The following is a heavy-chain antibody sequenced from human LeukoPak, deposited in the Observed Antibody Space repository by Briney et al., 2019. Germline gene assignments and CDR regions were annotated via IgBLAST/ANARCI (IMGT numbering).Heavy chain of an antibody. CDR3: ASYGSGLGRPFDH. J-gene: IGHJ4*02. D-gene: IGHD2-15*01. Sequence: GGSLRLSCAASGFTFRDYSMAWVRQVPGGGLEWVSVISIPTFTIYAAPVKGRFIISRDNAKNSLYLQMNSLRAEDTAVYYCASYGSGLGRPFDHWGQGTLVTVSS. CDR1: GFTFRDYS. V-gene: IGHV3-69-1*01. CDR2: ISIPTFT.